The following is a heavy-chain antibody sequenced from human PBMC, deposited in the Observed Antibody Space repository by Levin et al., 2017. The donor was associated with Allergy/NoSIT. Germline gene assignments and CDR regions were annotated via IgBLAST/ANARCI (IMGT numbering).Heavy chain of an antibody. D-gene: IGHD3-10*01. V-gene: IGHV4-31*03. CDR1: GDSISGGTLY. Sequence: SETLSLTCTVSGDSISGGTLYWSWIRRRPGKGLEWIGFIHHSGSAYYNPSLKSRLTMSLDTSKSQFSLRVTSVTVADTAVYYCARDECAWLGECYGMDGWGQGTTVIVSS. CDR3: ARDECAWLGECYGMDG. CDR2: IHHSGSA. J-gene: IGHJ6*02.